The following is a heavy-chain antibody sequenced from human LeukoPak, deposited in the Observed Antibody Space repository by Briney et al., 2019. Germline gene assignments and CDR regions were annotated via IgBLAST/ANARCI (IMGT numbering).Heavy chain of an antibody. CDR1: GFTFSNYA. Sequence: GGSLRLSCAASGFTFSNYAMSWVRQAPGKGPEWVSAINTNSGSIYYTDSVKGRFTTSKDNSKNTLYLQMNDLRPEDTAVYSCAKQSPYGGRFGVDDDWGRGTLVTVSS. J-gene: IGHJ4*02. CDR2: INTNSGSI. CDR3: AKQSPYGGRFGVDDD. V-gene: IGHV3-23*01. D-gene: IGHD1-26*01.